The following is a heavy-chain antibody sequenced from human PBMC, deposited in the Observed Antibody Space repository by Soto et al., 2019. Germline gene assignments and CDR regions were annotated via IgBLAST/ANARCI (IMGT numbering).Heavy chain of an antibody. D-gene: IGHD3-22*01. CDR1: GGSISSSSYY. J-gene: IGHJ6*02. CDR2: IYYSGST. CDR3: ARLRYYYDSSGYPDYYYVMDV. Sequence: NPSETLSLTCTVSGGSISSSSYYWGWIRQPPGKGLEWIGSIYYSGSTYYNPSLKSRVTISVDTSKNQFSLKLSSVTAADTAVYYCARLRYYYDSSGYPDYYYVMDVWGQVPTVTVSS. V-gene: IGHV4-39*01.